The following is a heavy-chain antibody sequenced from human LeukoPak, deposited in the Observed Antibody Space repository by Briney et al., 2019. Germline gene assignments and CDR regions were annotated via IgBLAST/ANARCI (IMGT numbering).Heavy chain of an antibody. J-gene: IGHJ4*02. CDR2: INPKSGNT. D-gene: IGHD3-9*01. V-gene: IGHV1-8*01. Sequence: ASVKVSCKASGYTFTSYDINWVRQATGRGLEWMGWINPKSGNTGYAQKFQGRVTMTRNTSISTAYMELSSLRSEDTAVYYCARGTQYYDILTGYYPLGYWGQGTLVTVSS. CDR3: ARGTQYYDILTGYYPLGY. CDR1: GYTFTSYD.